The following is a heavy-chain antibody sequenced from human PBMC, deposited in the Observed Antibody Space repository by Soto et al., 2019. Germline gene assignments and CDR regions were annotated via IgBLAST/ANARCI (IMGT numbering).Heavy chain of an antibody. CDR2: IYYSGST. D-gene: IGHD4-17*01. CDR3: ARQYGGDLLFDY. CDR1: GASISGYY. J-gene: IGHJ4*02. V-gene: IGHV4-59*01. Sequence: SETLSLTCTVSGASISGYYWSWIRQPPGKGLEWIGYIYYSGSTNYNPSLKSRVTISVDTSKNQFSLKLSSVTAADTAVYYCARQYGGDLLFDYWGQGTLVTVSS.